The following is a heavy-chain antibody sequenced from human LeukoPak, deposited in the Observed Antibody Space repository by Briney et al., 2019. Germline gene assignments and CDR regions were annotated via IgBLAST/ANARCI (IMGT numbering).Heavy chain of an antibody. J-gene: IGHJ4*02. CDR1: GFTFSSYW. V-gene: IGHV3-7*01. CDR3: ARGVVAVAGTWYFDY. Sequence: PGGSLRLSCAASGFTFSSYWMSWVRQAPGKGLKWVANIKQDGSEKYYVDSVKGRFTISRDNAKNSLYLQMNSLRAEDTAVYYCARGVVAVAGTWYFDYWGQGTLVTVSS. CDR2: IKQDGSEK. D-gene: IGHD6-19*01.